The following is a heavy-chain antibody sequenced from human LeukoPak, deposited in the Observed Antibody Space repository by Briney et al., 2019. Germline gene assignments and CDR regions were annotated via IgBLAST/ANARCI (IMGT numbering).Heavy chain of an antibody. D-gene: IGHD2-2*01. J-gene: IGHJ5*02. Sequence: SETLSLTCTVSGGSISSYYWSWLRQPPGKGLEWIGYIYYSGSTNYNLSLKSRVTISVDTSRNQFSLKLSSVTAADTAVYYCARAGSTSRLDPWGQGTLVTVSS. V-gene: IGHV4-59*01. CDR2: IYYSGST. CDR1: GGSISSYY. CDR3: ARAGSTSRLDP.